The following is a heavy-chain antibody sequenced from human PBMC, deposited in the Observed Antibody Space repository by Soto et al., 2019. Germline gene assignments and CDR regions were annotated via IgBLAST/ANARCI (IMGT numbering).Heavy chain of an antibody. CDR3: ARRTDSSGYYFDY. J-gene: IGHJ4*02. CDR2: ISSSSSYT. Sequence: QVPLVESGGGLVKPGGSLRLSCAASGFTFSDYYMSWIRQAPGKGLEWVSYISSSSSYTNYADSVKGRFTISRDNAKNSLYLQMNSLRAEDTAVYYCARRTDSSGYYFDYWGQGTLVTVSS. CDR1: GFTFSDYY. D-gene: IGHD3-22*01. V-gene: IGHV3-11*06.